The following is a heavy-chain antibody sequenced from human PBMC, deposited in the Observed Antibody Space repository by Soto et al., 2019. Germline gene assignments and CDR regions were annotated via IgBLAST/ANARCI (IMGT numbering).Heavy chain of an antibody. CDR3: ARDLVTVTTRRYYYYYAMEL. CDR2: IYSGGST. D-gene: IGHD1-7*01. V-gene: IGHV3-53*01. CDR1: VFTVSSNY. J-gene: IGHJ6*04. Sequence: PGGSLRLSCAASVFTVSSNYMSLVRQAPGKGLECVSVIYSGGSTYYADSVKGRFTISRDNYKNTLYLQMNSLRAEDTAVYYCARDLVTVTTRRYYYYYAMELWGKGTKLTVSS.